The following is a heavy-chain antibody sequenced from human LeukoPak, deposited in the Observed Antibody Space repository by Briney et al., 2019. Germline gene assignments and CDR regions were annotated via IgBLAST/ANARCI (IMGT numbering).Heavy chain of an antibody. CDR3: ARHLNNCGDDCYFFDY. D-gene: IGHD2-21*01. Sequence: PSETLSLTCTVSGGPIFSYYWSWIRQPPGKGLEWMGYIYYSGSTNYNPSLKSRVTISVDTSKNQFSLRVSSVTAADTAVYYCARHLNNCGDDCYFFDYWGQGTLVTVSS. V-gene: IGHV4-59*08. J-gene: IGHJ4*02. CDR2: IYYSGST. CDR1: GGPIFSYY.